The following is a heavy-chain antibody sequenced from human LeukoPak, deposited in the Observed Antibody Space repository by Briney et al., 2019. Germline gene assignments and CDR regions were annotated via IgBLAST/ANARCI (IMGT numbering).Heavy chain of an antibody. V-gene: IGHV3-7*01. CDR1: EFSVNDYW. CDR3: ARDGDYFDY. J-gene: IGHJ4*02. D-gene: IGHD2-21*01. Sequence: GGSLRLSCAASEFSVNDYWMSWVRQAPGKGLEWVANIKKRKSDSFYVDSVKGRFTISRDNAKNSVYLQMNSLRVEDTAVYYCARDGDYFDYWGQGALVTVSS. CDR2: IKKRKSDS.